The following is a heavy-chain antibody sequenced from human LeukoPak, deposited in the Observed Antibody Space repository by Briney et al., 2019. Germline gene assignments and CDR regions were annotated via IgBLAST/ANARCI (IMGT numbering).Heavy chain of an antibody. D-gene: IGHD2-2*02. J-gene: IGHJ5*02. CDR1: GGTFSSYA. V-gene: IGHV1-69*13. Sequence: SVTVSCKASGGTFSSYAISWVRQAPGQGLEWMGGIIPIFGTANYAQKFQGRVTITADESTSTAYMELSSLRSEDTAVYYCARGGYCSSTSRYSEAWFDPWGQGTLVTVSS. CDR3: ARGGYCSSTSRYSEAWFDP. CDR2: IIPIFGTA.